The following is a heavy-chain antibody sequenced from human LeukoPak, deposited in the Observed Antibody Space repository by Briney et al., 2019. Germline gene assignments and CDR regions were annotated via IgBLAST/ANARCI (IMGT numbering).Heavy chain of an antibody. CDR1: GFTISSYA. Sequence: PGRSLRLSCAASGFTISSYAMHWVRQAPGKGLEWVAVISYDGSNKYYADSGKGRFTISRDNSKNTLYLQMNSLRAEDTAVYYCARYSSSSTWGQGTLVTVSS. J-gene: IGHJ4*02. D-gene: IGHD6-6*01. CDR2: ISYDGSNK. CDR3: ARYSSSST. V-gene: IGHV3-30-3*01.